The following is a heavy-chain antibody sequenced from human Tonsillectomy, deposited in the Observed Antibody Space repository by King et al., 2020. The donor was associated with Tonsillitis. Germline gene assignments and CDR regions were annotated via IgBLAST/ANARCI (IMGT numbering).Heavy chain of an antibody. CDR1: GFTFSSYS. CDR2: IRQDGSGK. V-gene: IGHV3-7*03. J-gene: IGHJ4*02. D-gene: IGHD3-16*01. Sequence: EVQLVESGGGLVQPGGSLRLSCAASGFTFSSYSMSWVRQAPGKGLEWVANIRQDGSGKYYVDSVKGRFTVSRDNAKNSLFLQMNSLRVEDTAVYYCARVRGSMCLDYWGRGTLVTVSS. CDR3: ARVRGSMCLDY.